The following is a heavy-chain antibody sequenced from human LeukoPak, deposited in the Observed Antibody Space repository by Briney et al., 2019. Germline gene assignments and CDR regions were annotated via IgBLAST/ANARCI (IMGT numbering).Heavy chain of an antibody. J-gene: IGHJ2*01. V-gene: IGHV4-39*07. CDR3: ASCGGGSCYGWYFDL. Sequence: SETLSLTCTVSGASISSISYFWGWIRQPPGKGLEWIGSIYYSGSTNYNPSLKSRVTISVDTSKNQFSLKLSSVTAADTAVYYCASCGGGSCYGWYFDLWGRGTLVTVSS. CDR1: GASISSISYF. CDR2: IYYSGST. D-gene: IGHD2-15*01.